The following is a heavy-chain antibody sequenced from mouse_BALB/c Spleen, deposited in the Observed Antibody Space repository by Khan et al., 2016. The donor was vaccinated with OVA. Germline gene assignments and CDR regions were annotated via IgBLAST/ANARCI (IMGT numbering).Heavy chain of an antibody. CDR2: IWGDGST. CDR3: ARAYYGNYGGAMDY. V-gene: IGHV2-6-7*01. CDR1: GFSLTGYG. Sequence: QVQLKQSGPGLVAPSQSLSITCTVSGFSLTGYGVNWVRQPPGKGLEWLGMIWGDGSTDYNSVLKSRLSISKDNSKSQVFLKMNSLQTDDTARYXCARAYYGNYGGAMDYWGQGTSVTVSS. J-gene: IGHJ4*01. D-gene: IGHD2-10*01.